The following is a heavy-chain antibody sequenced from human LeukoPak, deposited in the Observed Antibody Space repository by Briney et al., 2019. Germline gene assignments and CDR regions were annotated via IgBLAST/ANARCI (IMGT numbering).Heavy chain of an antibody. D-gene: IGHD3-3*01. V-gene: IGHV3-53*01. CDR2: LYSRGNT. CDR1: GLTVSTNY. J-gene: IGHJ4*02. Sequence: GGSLRLSCAASGLTVSTNYLSCVRQAPGKGLEWVSVLYSRGNTKYADSVRGRFTISRDSLKNTLYLQMNSLRAEDTAVYYCARPGSASGYWVHWGQGTLVTVSS. CDR3: ARPGSASGYWVH.